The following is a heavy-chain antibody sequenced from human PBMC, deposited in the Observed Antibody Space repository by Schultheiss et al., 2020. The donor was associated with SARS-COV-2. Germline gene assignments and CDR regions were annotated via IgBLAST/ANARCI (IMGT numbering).Heavy chain of an antibody. CDR1: GFVFSSYG. CDR3: AKESPTFGGVIAC. V-gene: IGHV3-21*04. D-gene: IGHD3-16*02. CDR2: ISRSSSYI. J-gene: IGHJ4*02. Sequence: GGSLRLSCAASGFVFSSYGMHWVRQAPGKGLEWVSSISRSSSYIYYADSVKGRFTISRDNSKNTLYLQMNSLRAEDTAVYYCAKESPTFGGVIACWGQGTLVTVSS.